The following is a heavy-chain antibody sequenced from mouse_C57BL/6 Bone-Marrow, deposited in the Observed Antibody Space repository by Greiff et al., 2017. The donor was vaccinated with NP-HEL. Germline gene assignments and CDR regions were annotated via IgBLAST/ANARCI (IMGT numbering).Heavy chain of an antibody. D-gene: IGHD3-3*01. CDR1: GYAFSSSW. J-gene: IGHJ2*01. Sequence: VQLVESGPELVKPGASVKISCKASGYAFSSSWMNWVKQRPGKGLEWIGRIYPGDGDTNYNGKFKGKATLTADKSSSTAYMQLSSLTSEDSAVYFCARSRGGPDYWGQGTTLTVSS. V-gene: IGHV1-82*01. CDR2: IYPGDGDT. CDR3: ARSRGGPDY.